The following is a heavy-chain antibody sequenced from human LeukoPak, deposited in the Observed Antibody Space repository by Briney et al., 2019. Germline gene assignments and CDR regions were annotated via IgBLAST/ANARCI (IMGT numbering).Heavy chain of an antibody. J-gene: IGHJ6*02. CDR2: IYHSGST. Sequence: SETLSLTCTVSGYSISSGYYWGWIRQPPGKGLEWIGSIYHSGSTYYNPSLKSRVTMSVDMSKKQFSLKLSSVTAADTVVYYCARTGDGYYYYNGMDVWGQGTTVTVSS. CDR3: ARTGDGYYYYNGMDV. CDR1: GYSISSGYY. D-gene: IGHD1-1*01. V-gene: IGHV4-38-2*02.